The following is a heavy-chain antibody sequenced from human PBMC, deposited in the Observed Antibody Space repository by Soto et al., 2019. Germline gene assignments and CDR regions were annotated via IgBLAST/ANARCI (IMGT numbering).Heavy chain of an antibody. CDR3: AREGVTMVRGVTMRAYYFDY. J-gene: IGHJ4*02. CDR2: INHSGST. V-gene: IGHV4-34*01. D-gene: IGHD3-10*01. CDR1: GGSFSGYY. Sequence: QVQLQQWGAGLLKPSETLSLTCAVYGGSFSGYYWSWIRQPPGKGLEWIGEINHSGSTNYNPSLKSRVTISVDTPKSQYALKLSYVTAANTAVYYGAREGVTMVRGVTMRAYYFDYWGQGTLVTVSS.